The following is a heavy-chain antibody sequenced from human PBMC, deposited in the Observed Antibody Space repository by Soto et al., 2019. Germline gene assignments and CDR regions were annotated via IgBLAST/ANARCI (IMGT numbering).Heavy chain of an antibody. CDR1: GYTFTSYG. V-gene: IGHV1-18*01. D-gene: IGHD3-22*01. CDR2: ISAYNGNT. CDR3: ARDGSGYYGSWFDP. Sequence: ASVNVSCKASGYTFTSYGISWVLQAPGQGLEWMGWISAYNGNTNYAQKLQGRVTMTTDTSTSTAYMELRSLRSDDTAVYYCARDGSGYYGSWFDPWGQGTLVSVGS. J-gene: IGHJ5*01.